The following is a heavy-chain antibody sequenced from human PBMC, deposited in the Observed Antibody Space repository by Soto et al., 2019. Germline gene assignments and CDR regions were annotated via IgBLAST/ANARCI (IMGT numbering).Heavy chain of an antibody. Sequence: EVQLVESGGGLVQPGGSLRLSCAASGFTFSSYSMNWVRQAPGKRLEWVSYISSSSSTIYYADSVKGRFTISRDNAKNSLYLQMNSLRDEDTAVYYCARTLGHSSGWYELNWFDPWGQGTLVTVSS. D-gene: IGHD6-19*01. CDR1: GFTFSSYS. J-gene: IGHJ5*02. CDR2: ISSSSSTI. V-gene: IGHV3-48*02. CDR3: ARTLGHSSGWYELNWFDP.